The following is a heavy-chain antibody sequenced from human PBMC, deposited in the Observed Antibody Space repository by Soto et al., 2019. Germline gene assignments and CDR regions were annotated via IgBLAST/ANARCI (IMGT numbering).Heavy chain of an antibody. CDR1: GVTVSSNY. Sequence: EVQLVESGGGLVQPGGSLRLSCAASGVTVSSNYMSWVRQAPGKGLEWVSVIYSGGSTYYADSVKGRFTISGDNSKNTRYLQMNSLRAEDTAVYYCARQGYNYGGGYFDYWGQGTLVTVSS. D-gene: IGHD5-18*01. CDR3: ARQGYNYGGGYFDY. CDR2: IYSGGST. V-gene: IGHV3-66*04. J-gene: IGHJ4*02.